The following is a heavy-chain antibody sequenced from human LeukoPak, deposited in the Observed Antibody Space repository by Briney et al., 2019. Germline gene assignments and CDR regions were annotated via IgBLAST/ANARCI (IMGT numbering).Heavy chain of an antibody. D-gene: IGHD3-10*01. Sequence: PGGSLRLSCAASGLTFSIYAMHWVRQAPGKGPEWVAAISYDGDNKYYTDSVKGRFTISRDNSMNTLFLQMNSLRAEDTAVYYRARGGSWGSDSYYFAYWGQGTLVTVSS. J-gene: IGHJ4*02. V-gene: IGHV3-30-3*01. CDR1: GLTFSIYA. CDR2: ISYDGDNK. CDR3: ARGGSWGSDSYYFAY.